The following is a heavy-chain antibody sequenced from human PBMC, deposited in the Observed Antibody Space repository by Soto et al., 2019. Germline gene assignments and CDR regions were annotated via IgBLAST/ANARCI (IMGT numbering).Heavy chain of an antibody. D-gene: IGHD4-17*01. J-gene: IGHJ4*02. CDR1: GFTLSNYW. CDR2: INSDGSDT. CDR3: ARLTVTAGRDS. Sequence: LRLSCAASGFTLSNYWMHWVRQAPGKGLVWVSRINSDGSDTTYADSVKGRFTISRDDAKNTLYLQMDSLRAEDTAVYYCARLTVTAGRDSWGQGTLVTVSS. V-gene: IGHV3-74*01.